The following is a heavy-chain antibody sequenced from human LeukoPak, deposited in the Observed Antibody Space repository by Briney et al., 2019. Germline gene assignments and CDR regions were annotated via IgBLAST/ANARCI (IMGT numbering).Heavy chain of an antibody. CDR2: INWNGGST. J-gene: IGHJ6*03. CDR1: GFTFDDYG. V-gene: IGHV3-20*04. D-gene: IGHD3-22*01. Sequence: GGSLRLSCAASGFTFDDYGMSWVRQAPGKGLEWVSGINWNGGSTVYADSVKGRFTISRDNAKNSLYLQMNSLRAEDTALYYCARDNFGNYYDSSGYFSYYYMDVWGKGTTVTVSS. CDR3: ARDNFGNYYDSSGYFSYYYMDV.